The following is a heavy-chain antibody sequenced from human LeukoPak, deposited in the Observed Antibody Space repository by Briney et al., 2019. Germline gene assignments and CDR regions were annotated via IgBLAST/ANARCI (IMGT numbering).Heavy chain of an antibody. CDR2: IRYDGSNK. CDR3: AKEIYGDSTGGRFQH. CDR1: GFTFSSYG. J-gene: IGHJ1*01. V-gene: IGHV3-30*02. D-gene: IGHD4-17*01. Sequence: GGSLRLSCAASGFTFSSYGMHWVRQAPGKGLEWVAFIRYDGSNKYYADSVKGRFTISRDNSKNTLYLQMNRLRAEDTAVYYCAKEIYGDSTGGRFQHWGQGTLVTVSS.